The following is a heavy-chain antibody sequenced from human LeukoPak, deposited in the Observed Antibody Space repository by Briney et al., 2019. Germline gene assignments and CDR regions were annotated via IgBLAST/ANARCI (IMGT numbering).Heavy chain of an antibody. D-gene: IGHD6-13*01. V-gene: IGHV3-66*01. CDR3: ARSRYGTTWSSSWEFDY. Sequence: GGSLRLSCAASGFTVSSNYMNWVRQAPGKGLEWVSVIYSGGSTYYADSVKGRYTISRDNSKNTLYLQMNSLRAEDTAVYYCARSRYGTTWSSSWEFDYWGQGTLVTVSS. J-gene: IGHJ4*02. CDR1: GFTVSSNY. CDR2: IYSGGST.